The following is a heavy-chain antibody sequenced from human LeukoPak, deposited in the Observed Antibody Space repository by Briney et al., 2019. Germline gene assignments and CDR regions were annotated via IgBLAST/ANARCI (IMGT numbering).Heavy chain of an antibody. V-gene: IGHV3-48*02. Sequence: GGSLRLSCAASGFTFSSYSMNWVRQAPGKGLEWVSYIGSSSSTIYYADSVKGRFTISRDNAKNSLYLQMNSLRDEDTAVYYCARDRVLSSSWYETHDAFDIWGQGTMVTVSS. D-gene: IGHD6-13*01. J-gene: IGHJ3*02. CDR1: GFTFSSYS. CDR2: IGSSSSTI. CDR3: ARDRVLSSSWYETHDAFDI.